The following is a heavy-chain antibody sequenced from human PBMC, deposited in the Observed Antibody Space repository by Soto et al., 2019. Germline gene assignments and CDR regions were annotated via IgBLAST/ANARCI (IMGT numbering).Heavy chain of an antibody. CDR2: ISYDGSNK. Sequence: QVQLVESGGGVVQPGRSLRLSCAASGFTFSSYAMHWVRQAPGKGLEWVAVISYDGSNKYYADSVKGRFTISRDNSKYTLYLQMNSLRAEDTAVYYCARARSGYYYYGMDVWGQGTTVTVSS. CDR3: ARARSGYYYYGMDV. J-gene: IGHJ6*02. D-gene: IGHD3-3*01. CDR1: GFTFSSYA. V-gene: IGHV3-30-3*01.